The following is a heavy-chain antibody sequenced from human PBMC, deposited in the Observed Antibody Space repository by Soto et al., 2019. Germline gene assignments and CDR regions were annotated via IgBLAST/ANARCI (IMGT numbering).Heavy chain of an antibody. CDR3: ARLGGYCSSTSCYGYYGMDV. Sequence: QLQLQESGPGLVKPSETLSLTCTVSGGSISSGPYSWGWIRQPPGEGLEWIGTFYYSESTYYNPSLESRVPISVDTSKNQFSLKVSSVTVADTAVYYWARLGGYCSSTSCYGYYGMDVWGQGTTVTVSS. CDR1: GGSISSGPYS. J-gene: IGHJ6*02. D-gene: IGHD2-2*01. V-gene: IGHV4-39*01. CDR2: FYYSEST.